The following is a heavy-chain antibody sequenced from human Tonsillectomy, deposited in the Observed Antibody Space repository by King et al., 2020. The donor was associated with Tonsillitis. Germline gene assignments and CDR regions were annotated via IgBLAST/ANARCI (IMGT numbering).Heavy chain of an antibody. Sequence: VQLVESGGGLVQPGGSLRLSCAASGFTFSSYWMHWVRQAPGKGLVGGSRINSDGSSTSYAASVKGRLTISRDNAKNTPYLQMNSLSAEDTAVYYCARAPPPRGSLRYFDYWGQGTLVTVSS. J-gene: IGHJ4*02. CDR2: INSDGSST. CDR1: GFTFSSYW. V-gene: IGHV3-74*01. D-gene: IGHD5-12*01. CDR3: ARAPPPRGSLRYFDY.